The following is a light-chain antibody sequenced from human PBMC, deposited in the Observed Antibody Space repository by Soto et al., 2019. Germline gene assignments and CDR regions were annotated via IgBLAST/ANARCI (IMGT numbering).Light chain of an antibody. CDR3: QSYDSSNHWV. Sequence: NFMLTQPHSVSESPGKTVTISCTRSSGSIASNYVQWYQQRPGSAPTTVIYEDNQRPSGVPDRFSGSIDSSSNSASLTISGRKTEYEADYYCQSYDSSNHWVFGGGTKLTVL. CDR1: SGSIASNY. CDR2: EDN. V-gene: IGLV6-57*03. J-gene: IGLJ3*02.